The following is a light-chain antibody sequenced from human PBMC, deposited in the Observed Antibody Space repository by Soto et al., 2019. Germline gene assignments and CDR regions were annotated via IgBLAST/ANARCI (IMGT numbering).Light chain of an antibody. CDR1: QSVSSSY. CDR2: GAS. Sequence: EMVLTQSPGTLSLSPGERATLSCRARQSVSSSYLAGYQQKPGQAPRLLIYGASSRPTGIPDRFSGSGSGTDFPLTISRLEPEDLAVYYCQQYGSSPQTFAQGTKLQIK. CDR3: QQYGSSPQT. J-gene: IGKJ2*01. V-gene: IGKV3-20*01.